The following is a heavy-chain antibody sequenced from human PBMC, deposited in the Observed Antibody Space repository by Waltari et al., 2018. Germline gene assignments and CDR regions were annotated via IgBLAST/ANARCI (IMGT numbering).Heavy chain of an antibody. CDR1: GFTFSDYY. CDR3: ARAFQYGGTSHFDD. V-gene: IGHV3-72*01. J-gene: IGHJ4*02. CDR2: SRKKANRYTK. D-gene: IGHD1-26*01. Sequence: EVQLAESGGGLVQPGGSLRLSVAVSGFTFSDYYMDWVRQAPGKGQEWGARSRKKANRYTKEYAASVKGRFTIARDDSKNSLNLQKNSLENDDTAVYFCARAFQYGGTSHFDDWGQGTLVTVSS.